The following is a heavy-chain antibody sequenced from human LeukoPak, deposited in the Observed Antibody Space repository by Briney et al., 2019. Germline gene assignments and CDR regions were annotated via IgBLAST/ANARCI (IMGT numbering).Heavy chain of an antibody. J-gene: IGHJ6*03. Sequence: PGGSLRLSCAASGFTFSSYGMHWARQAPGKGLEWVAFIRYDRSNKYYADSVKGRFTISRDNSKNTLYLQMNSLRAEDTAVYYCAKDFGVVIYYYYMDVWGKGATVTVSS. V-gene: IGHV3-30*02. CDR3: AKDFGVVIYYYYMDV. CDR2: IRYDRSNK. CDR1: GFTFSSYG. D-gene: IGHD3-3*01.